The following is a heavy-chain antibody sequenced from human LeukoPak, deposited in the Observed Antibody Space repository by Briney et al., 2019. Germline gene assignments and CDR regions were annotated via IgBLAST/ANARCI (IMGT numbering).Heavy chain of an antibody. V-gene: IGHV3-30*18. Sequence: GGSLRLSCAVSGFTFRSYAMRWVRQAPGKGLEWVAVISSDGSNKYYADSVKGRFTISRDNSKNTLYLQMDNLRAEDTAVYYCAKYQRQWLPKGGFDYWGQGTLVTVSS. CDR2: ISSDGSNK. CDR1: GFTFRSYA. J-gene: IGHJ4*02. CDR3: AKYQRQWLPKGGFDY. D-gene: IGHD6-19*01.